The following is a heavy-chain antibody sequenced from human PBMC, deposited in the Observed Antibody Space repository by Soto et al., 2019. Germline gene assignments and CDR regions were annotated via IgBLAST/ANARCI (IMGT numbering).Heavy chain of an antibody. CDR3: EIERRYLDWLLGFDY. D-gene: IGHD3-9*01. Sequence: PSETLSLTCTVSGGSISSYYWSWIRQPAGKGLEWIGRIYISGSTNYNPSLKRRATLSVDTSKNQFSLKLSSVTAADTAVYYCEIERRYLDWLLGFDYWGPGALVTVYS. V-gene: IGHV4-4*07. CDR1: GGSISSYY. CDR2: IYISGST. J-gene: IGHJ4*02.